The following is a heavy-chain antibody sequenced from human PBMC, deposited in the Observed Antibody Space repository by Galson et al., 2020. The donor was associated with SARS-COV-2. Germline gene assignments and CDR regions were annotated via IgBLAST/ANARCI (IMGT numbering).Heavy chain of an antibody. Sequence: TSETLSLTCAVSGGSISSGGYSWSWIRQPPGKGLEWLGYIYHSGSTYYNPSLKSRVTISVDRSKNQFSLKLSSVTAADTAVYYCARGVTMVRGVIIHNWFDPWGQGTLVTVSS. CDR2: IYHSGST. CDR1: GGSISSGGYS. J-gene: IGHJ5*02. V-gene: IGHV4-30-2*01. CDR3: ARGVTMVRGVIIHNWFDP. D-gene: IGHD3-10*01.